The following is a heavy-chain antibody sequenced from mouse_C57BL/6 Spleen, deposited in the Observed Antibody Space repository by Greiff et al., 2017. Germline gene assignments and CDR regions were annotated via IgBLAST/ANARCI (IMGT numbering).Heavy chain of an antibody. J-gene: IGHJ4*01. V-gene: IGHV1-64*01. D-gene: IGHD1-1*01. CDR1: GYTFTSYW. CDR3: ARGRILDYYSSSYNYAMDY. CDR2: IHPNSGST. Sequence: QVQLQQPGAELVKPGASVKLSCKASGYTFTSYWMPWVKQRPGQGLEWIGMIHPNSGSTNYNEKFKSKATLTVDTSSSTAYMQLSSLTSEDSAVYYCARGRILDYYSSSYNYAMDYWGQGTTVTVSS.